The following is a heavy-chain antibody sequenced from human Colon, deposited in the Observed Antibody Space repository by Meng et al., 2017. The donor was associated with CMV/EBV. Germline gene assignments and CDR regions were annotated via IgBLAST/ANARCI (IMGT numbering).Heavy chain of an antibody. D-gene: IGHD3-10*01. CDR3: ARDSNLSGLAY. Sequence: QVQLRASGPGLVKPSETLSLTCTVSGASITSYYWSWIRQPAGKGLEWIGRVYISGNTNYNPSLKSRVTMSIDTSKNQLSLNIRSVTAADTAVYYCARDSNLSGLAYWGQGTLVTVPS. CDR2: VYISGNT. CDR1: GASITSYY. V-gene: IGHV4-4*07. J-gene: IGHJ4*02.